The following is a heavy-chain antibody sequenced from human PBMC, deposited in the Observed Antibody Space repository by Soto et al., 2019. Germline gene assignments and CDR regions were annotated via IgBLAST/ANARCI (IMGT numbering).Heavy chain of an antibody. J-gene: IGHJ6*02. CDR3: ARQFHDNSGGGYYYYGLDV. CDR1: GYSFSNYW. CDR2: IYPADSDT. Sequence: PGESLKISCEGSGYSFSNYWIAWVRHMPGKGLEWMGIIYPADSDTRYSPSFQGQVTISADKYINTAYLQWSSLKASDTATYYCARQFHDNSGGGYYYYGLDVWGQGTTVTVSS. V-gene: IGHV5-51*01. D-gene: IGHD2-15*01.